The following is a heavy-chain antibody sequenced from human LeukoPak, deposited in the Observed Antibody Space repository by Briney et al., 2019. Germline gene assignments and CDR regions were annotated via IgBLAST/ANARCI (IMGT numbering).Heavy chain of an antibody. CDR2: IWYDGSNK. CDR1: GFAFSSYG. D-gene: IGHD2/OR15-2a*01. Sequence: GGSLRLSCAASGFAFSSYGMHWVRQAPGKGLEWVAVIWYDGSNKYYPDSVQGRFTISRDNSKNTLYLQVNSLRAEDTAVYYCARDRSMSGWYIDLWGRGTLVTVSS. CDR3: ARDRSMSGWYIDL. J-gene: IGHJ2*01. V-gene: IGHV3-33*01.